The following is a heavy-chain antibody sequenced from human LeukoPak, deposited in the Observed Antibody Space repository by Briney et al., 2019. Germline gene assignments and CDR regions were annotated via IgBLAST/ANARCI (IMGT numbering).Heavy chain of an antibody. Sequence: GGSLRLSCAASGFTFSTYGMNWVRQAPGKGLEWVSYISSSGSTIYYADSVKGRFTISRDNTKNTLYLQMNSLRAEDTAVYYCARDPRTATPSSWYPYYYYYYYMDVWGKGTTVTISS. CDR1: GFTFSTYG. D-gene: IGHD6-13*01. V-gene: IGHV3-48*04. CDR2: ISSSGSTI. J-gene: IGHJ6*03. CDR3: ARDPRTATPSSWYPYYYYYYYMDV.